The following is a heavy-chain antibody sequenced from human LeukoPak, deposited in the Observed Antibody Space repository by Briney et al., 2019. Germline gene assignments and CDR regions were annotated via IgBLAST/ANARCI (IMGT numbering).Heavy chain of an antibody. CDR1: GGSFSGYY. Sequence: SETLSLTCAVYGGSFSGYYWSWIRQPPGKGLEWIGEINHSGSTNYNPSLKSRVTISVDTSKNQFSLKLSSVTAADTAVYYCARGAIYWVFQDYWGQGTLVTVSS. CDR2: INHSGST. V-gene: IGHV4-34*01. J-gene: IGHJ4*02. D-gene: IGHD3-9*01. CDR3: ARGAIYWVFQDY.